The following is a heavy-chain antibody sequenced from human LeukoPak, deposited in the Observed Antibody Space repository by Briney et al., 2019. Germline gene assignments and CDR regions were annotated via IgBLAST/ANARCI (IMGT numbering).Heavy chain of an antibody. CDR2: IYYSGLT. V-gene: IGHV4-39*02. J-gene: IGHJ4*02. Sequence: SETLSLTCTVSGASISSSSSSWGWVRQPPGKGPEWIGSIYYSGLTYDNPSLKSRVSISVYPSKNHFSLKVSSVTAADTAVYYCASGTFDDYGDYDRGDYFDHWGQGTLVTVSS. CDR3: ASGTFDDYGDYDRGDYFDH. D-gene: IGHD4-17*01. CDR1: GASISSSSSS.